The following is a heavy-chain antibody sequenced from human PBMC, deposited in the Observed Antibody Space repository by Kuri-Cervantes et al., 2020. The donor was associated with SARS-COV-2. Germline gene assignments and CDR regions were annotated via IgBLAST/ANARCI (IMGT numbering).Heavy chain of an antibody. CDR1: GFTFSSYA. CDR3: AKEGRVPAARYYYYGMDV. Sequence: GESLKISCAASGFTFSSYAMSWVRQAPGKGLEWVSATSGSGGSTYYADSVKGRFIISRDNSKNTLYLQMNSLRAEDTAVYYCAKEGRVPAARYYYYGMDVWGQGTTVTVSS. V-gene: IGHV3-23*01. J-gene: IGHJ6*02. CDR2: TSGSGGST. D-gene: IGHD2-2*01.